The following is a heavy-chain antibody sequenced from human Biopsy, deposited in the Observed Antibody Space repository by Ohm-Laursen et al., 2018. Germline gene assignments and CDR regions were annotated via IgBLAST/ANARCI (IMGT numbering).Heavy chain of an antibody. CDR2: ISWNSDSI. V-gene: IGHV3-9*01. CDR1: GFSLDNHV. Sequence: SLRLSCAASGFSLDNHVMHWVRLAPGKGLEWVSGISWNSDSIGYADSVKGRFTISRDNAKNSLYLQMNSLRSEDTALYYCAKDRYPSSWHYYYGMDVWGQGTTVTVSS. D-gene: IGHD6-13*01. J-gene: IGHJ6*02. CDR3: AKDRYPSSWHYYYGMDV.